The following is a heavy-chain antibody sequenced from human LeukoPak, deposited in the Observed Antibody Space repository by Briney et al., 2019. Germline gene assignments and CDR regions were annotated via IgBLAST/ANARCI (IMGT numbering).Heavy chain of an antibody. Sequence: GGSLRLSCAASGFTFSSYGMHWVRQAPGKGLEWAAVISSDGSDKYYADSVKGRFTISRDNSKNTMYLQMNSLRDEDTAVYYCAKGSATTVVTIGYWGQGTLVTVSS. V-gene: IGHV3-30*18. CDR3: AKGSATTVVTIGY. CDR2: ISSDGSDK. CDR1: GFTFSSYG. D-gene: IGHD4-23*01. J-gene: IGHJ4*02.